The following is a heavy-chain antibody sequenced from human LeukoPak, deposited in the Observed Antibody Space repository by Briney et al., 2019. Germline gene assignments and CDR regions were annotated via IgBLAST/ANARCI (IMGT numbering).Heavy chain of an antibody. Sequence: PSETLSLTCTVSGGSISSSSYYWGCIRQPPGKGLEWFGSIYYSGSTYYNPSLKSRVTISVDTSKNQFSLKLSSVTAADTAVYYCATVADNSGAFDIWGQGTMVTVSS. J-gene: IGHJ3*02. D-gene: IGHD6-19*01. CDR2: IYYSGST. V-gene: IGHV4-39*01. CDR1: GGSISSSSYY. CDR3: ATVADNSGAFDI.